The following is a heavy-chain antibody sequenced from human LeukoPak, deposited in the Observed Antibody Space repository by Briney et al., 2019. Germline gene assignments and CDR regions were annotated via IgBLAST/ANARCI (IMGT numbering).Heavy chain of an antibody. V-gene: IGHV1-2*02. CDR2: INPNSGGT. Sequence: SVKVSCKASGYTFTGYYMHWVRQAPGQGLEWMGWINPNSGGTNYAQKFQGRVTMTRDTSISTAYMELSRLRSDDTAVYYCARAYYYDSSGYSKDYWGQGTLVTVSS. D-gene: IGHD3-22*01. CDR1: GYTFTGYY. J-gene: IGHJ4*02. CDR3: ARAYYYDSSGYSKDY.